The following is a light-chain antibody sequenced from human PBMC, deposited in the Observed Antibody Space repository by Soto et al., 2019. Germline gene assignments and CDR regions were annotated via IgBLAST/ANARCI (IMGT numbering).Light chain of an antibody. Sequence: QSALTQPRSVSESPGQSVTIPCTGTSSDVGGYNYVSWYQRHAGKGPKLIIYDVSERPSGVPDRFSASKSGNTASLTISGLQAGDEADYYCSSYAGNYVYVFGSGTKVTVL. CDR3: SSYAGNYVYV. V-gene: IGLV2-11*01. J-gene: IGLJ1*01. CDR2: DVS. CDR1: SSDVGGYNY.